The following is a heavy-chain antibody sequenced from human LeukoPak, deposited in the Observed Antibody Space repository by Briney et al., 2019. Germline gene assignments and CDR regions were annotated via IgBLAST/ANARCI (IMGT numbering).Heavy chain of an antibody. J-gene: IGHJ4*02. CDR3: AKDTWQTYYYDGSGYYSGYFDY. Sequence: GGSLRLSCAASGFTFSSYAMSWVRQAPGKGLEWVSAISGSGGSTYYADSVKGRFTISRDNSKNTLYLQMNSLRAEDTAVYYCAKDTWQTYYYDGSGYYSGYFDYWGQGTLVTVSS. CDR2: ISGSGGST. CDR1: GFTFSSYA. V-gene: IGHV3-23*01. D-gene: IGHD3-22*01.